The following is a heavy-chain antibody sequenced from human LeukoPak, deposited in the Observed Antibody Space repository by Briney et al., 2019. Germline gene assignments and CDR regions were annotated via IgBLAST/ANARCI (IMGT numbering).Heavy chain of an antibody. CDR3: ARGTGGRSSSDFDY. J-gene: IGHJ4*02. D-gene: IGHD6-6*01. Sequence: SETLSLTCLVSGGSISSGSYYWSWTRQPAGTGLEGIGRIYTSGSTNYNPSLQNRVTISVDTSKNQFSLKLSSVTAADTAVYCCARGTGGRSSSDFDYWGQGTLVTVSS. CDR2: IYTSGST. V-gene: IGHV4-61*02. CDR1: GGSISSGSYY.